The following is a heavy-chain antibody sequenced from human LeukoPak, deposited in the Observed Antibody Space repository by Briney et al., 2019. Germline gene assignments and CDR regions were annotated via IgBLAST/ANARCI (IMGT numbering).Heavy chain of an antibody. CDR3: ARHESYDSSLDY. CDR1: GGSFSGHY. D-gene: IGHD3-22*01. CDR2: INHSGST. V-gene: IGHV4-34*01. Sequence: SETLSLTCAVYGGSFSGHYWSWIRQPPGKGLEWIGEINHSGSTNYNPSLKSRVTISVDTSKNQFSLKLSSVTAADTAVYYCARHESYDSSLDYWGQGTLVTVSS. J-gene: IGHJ4*02.